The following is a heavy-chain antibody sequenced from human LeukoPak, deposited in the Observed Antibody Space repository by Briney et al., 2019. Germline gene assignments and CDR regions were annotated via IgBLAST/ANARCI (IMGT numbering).Heavy chain of an antibody. D-gene: IGHD2-15*01. J-gene: IGHJ5*02. CDR3: ARATQRSGYCSGGSCYSVPQRMTPFDP. CDR1: GYTFTSYD. CDR2: MNPNSGNT. V-gene: IGHV1-8*01. Sequence: ASVKVSCKASGYTFTSYDINWVRQATGQGLEWMGWMNPNSGNTGYAQKFQGRVTMTRNTSISTAYMELSSLRSEDTAVYYCARATQRSGYCSGGSCYSVPQRMTPFDPWGQGTLVTVSS.